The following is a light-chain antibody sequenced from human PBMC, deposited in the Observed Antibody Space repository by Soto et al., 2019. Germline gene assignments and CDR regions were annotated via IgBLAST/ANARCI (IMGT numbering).Light chain of an antibody. CDR3: QQYNSYAWT. CDR1: QSISSW. J-gene: IGKJ1*01. Sequence: DIQMTQSPSTLSASLGDRVTITCRASQSISSWLAWYQQKTGKAPKLLIYDASSLESGVPSRFSGSGSGTEFTLTISSLQTDDFATYYCQQYNSYAWTFGQGTKVDIK. V-gene: IGKV1-5*01. CDR2: DAS.